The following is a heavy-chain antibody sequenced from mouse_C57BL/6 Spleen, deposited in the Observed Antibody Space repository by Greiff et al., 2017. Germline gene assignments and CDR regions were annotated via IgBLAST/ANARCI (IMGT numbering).Heavy chain of an antibody. J-gene: IGHJ2*01. D-gene: IGHD1-1*01. CDR1: GYAFSSYW. CDR2: IYPGDGDT. CDR3: ARRGTTYYFDY. Sequence: QVQLQQSGAELVKPGASVKISCKASGYAFSSYWMNWVKQRPGKGLEWIGQIYPGDGDTNYNGKFKGKATLTADKSSSTAYMQLSSLTSEDSAVYFCARRGTTYYFDYWGQGTTLTGSS. V-gene: IGHV1-80*01.